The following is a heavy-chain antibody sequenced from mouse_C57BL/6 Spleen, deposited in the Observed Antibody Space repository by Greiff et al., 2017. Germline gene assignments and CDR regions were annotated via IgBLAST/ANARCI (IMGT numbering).Heavy chain of an antibody. J-gene: IGHJ1*03. Sequence: EVQRVESGGGLVQPGGSLKLSCAASGFTFSDYYMYWVRQTPEKRLEWVAYISNGGGSTYYPDTVKGRFTISRDTAKNTLYLQMSRLKSEDTAMYYCARQENYYGSRGYFDVWGTGTTVTVSS. D-gene: IGHD1-1*01. CDR3: ARQENYYGSRGYFDV. V-gene: IGHV5-12*01. CDR1: GFTFSDYY. CDR2: ISNGGGST.